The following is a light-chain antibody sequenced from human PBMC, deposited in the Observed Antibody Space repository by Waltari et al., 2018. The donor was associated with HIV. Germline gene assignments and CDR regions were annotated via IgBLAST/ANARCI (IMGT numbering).Light chain of an antibody. CDR3: ATWDDSLNGYV. CDR2: SNN. J-gene: IGLJ1*01. V-gene: IGLV1-44*01. CDR1: SSNLGSYN. Sequence: QSVLTQPPSASGTPGQRITISCSGGSSNLGSYNVNWYQQFAGTAPKLVIYSNNPRPSGVPDRFSGSKSGTSASLAISGLQSEDEAEYYCATWDDSLNGYVFGTGTKVTVL.